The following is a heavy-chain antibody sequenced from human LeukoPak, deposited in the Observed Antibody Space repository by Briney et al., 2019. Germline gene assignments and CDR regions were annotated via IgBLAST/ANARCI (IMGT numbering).Heavy chain of an antibody. CDR2: INHSGST. V-gene: IGHV4-39*07. D-gene: IGHD3-3*01. Sequence: SGTLSLTCAVSGGSISSSNYYWGWIRQPPGKGLEWIGEINHSGSTNYNPSLKSRVTISLDTSKSQFSLKVRYVTAADTAVYYCARGLNDSWTGENYWGQGTLVTVSS. J-gene: IGHJ4*02. CDR3: ARGLNDSWTGENY. CDR1: GGSISSSNYY.